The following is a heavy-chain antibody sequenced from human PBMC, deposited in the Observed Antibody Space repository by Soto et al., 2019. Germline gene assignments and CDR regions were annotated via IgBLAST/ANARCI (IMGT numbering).Heavy chain of an antibody. CDR3: ARGKDHSSSWYENYYYGMDV. CDR2: TYHRSKWYN. V-gene: IGHV6-1*01. CDR1: GDSVSSNSAA. J-gene: IGHJ6*02. Sequence: SQTLSLTCAISGDSVSSNSAAWNWIRQSPSRGLEWLGRTYHRSKWYNDYAVSVKSRITINPDTSKNQFSLQLNSVTPEDTAVYYCARGKDHSSSWYENYYYGMDVWGQGTTVTVSS. D-gene: IGHD6-13*01.